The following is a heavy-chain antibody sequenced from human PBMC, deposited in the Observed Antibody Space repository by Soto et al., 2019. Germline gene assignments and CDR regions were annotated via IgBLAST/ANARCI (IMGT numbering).Heavy chain of an antibody. CDR3: ASYPDYGGTDDAFDI. V-gene: IGHV1-69*13. Sequence: ASVKVSCKASGGTFSSYAISWVRQAPGQGLEWMGGIIPIFGTANYAQKFQGRVTITADESSSTAYMELSSLRSEDTAVYYCASYPDYGGTDDAFDIWGQGTMVTVSS. D-gene: IGHD4-17*01. J-gene: IGHJ3*02. CDR2: IIPIFGTA. CDR1: GGTFSSYA.